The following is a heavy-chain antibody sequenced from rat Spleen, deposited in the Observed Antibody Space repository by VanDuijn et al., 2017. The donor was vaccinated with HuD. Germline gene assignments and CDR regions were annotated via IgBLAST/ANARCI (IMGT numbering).Heavy chain of an antibody. CDR3: ARYYYSSYIYGVMDA. Sequence: EMQLQESGPGLVKPSQSLSLTCSVTGYSITSNYWGWIRKFPGNKMEWMGYISYSGSTNYNPSLKSRISITRDTSKNQFFLQLNSVTTEDTATYYCARYYYSSYIYGVMDAWGQGASVTVSS. D-gene: IGHD1-2*01. V-gene: IGHV3-1*01. CDR1: GYSITSNY. J-gene: IGHJ4*01. CDR2: ISYSGST.